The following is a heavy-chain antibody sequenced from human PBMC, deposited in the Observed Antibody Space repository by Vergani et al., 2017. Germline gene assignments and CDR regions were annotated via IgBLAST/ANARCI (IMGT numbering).Heavy chain of an antibody. J-gene: IGHJ6*02. CDR3: ARAVGYSSSSWGLLYYYYGMDV. CDR2: IKQDGSEK. V-gene: IGHV3-7*01. CDR1: GFTFSSYW. Sequence: EVQLLESGGGLVQPGGSLRLSCAASGFTFSSYWMSWVRQAPGKGLEWVANIKQDGSEKYYVDSVKGRFTISRDNAKNSLYLQMNSLRAEDTAVYYCARAVGYSSSSWGLLYYYYGMDVWGQGTTVTVSS. D-gene: IGHD6-6*01.